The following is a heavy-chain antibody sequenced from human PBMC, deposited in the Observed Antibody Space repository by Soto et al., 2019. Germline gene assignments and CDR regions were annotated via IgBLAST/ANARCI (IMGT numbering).Heavy chain of an antibody. Sequence: PGGSLRLSCAAPGFTFSSYGMHWVRQAPGKGLEWVAVISPDGSDKYYADSVKGRFTISRDNSKNTVYLQMNSLRAEDTAVYYCAKDHGIVLPPDPPFYYGMDVWGQGTTVTVSS. CDR3: AKDHGIVLPPDPPFYYGMDV. J-gene: IGHJ6*02. CDR2: ISPDGSDK. D-gene: IGHD2-8*01. V-gene: IGHV3-30*18. CDR1: GFTFSSYG.